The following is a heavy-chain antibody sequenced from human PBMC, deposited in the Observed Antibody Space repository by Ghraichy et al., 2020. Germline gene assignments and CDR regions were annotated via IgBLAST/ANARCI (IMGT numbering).Heavy chain of an antibody. CDR2: IHYSGNT. CDR1: GGSVRSAPYY. CDR3: ARDQGYSSGYYLDS. Sequence: TLSLTCTVSGGSVRSAPYYWSWIRQSPGRGLEYIGYIHYSGNTNYNPSLKSRVTISVDTSKNQVSLRLTSVTAADTALYYCARDQGYSSGYYLDSWGQGTLVTVSS. J-gene: IGHJ4*02. V-gene: IGHV4-61*01. D-gene: IGHD6-19*01.